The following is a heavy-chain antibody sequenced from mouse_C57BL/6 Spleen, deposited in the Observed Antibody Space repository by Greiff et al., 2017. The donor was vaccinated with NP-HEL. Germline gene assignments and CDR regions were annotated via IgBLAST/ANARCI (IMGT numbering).Heavy chain of an antibody. V-gene: IGHV5-4*01. CDR1: GFTFSSYA. Sequence: EVKLVESGGGLVKPGGSLKLSCAASGFTFSSYAMSWVRQTPEKRLEWVATISDGGSYTYYPDNVKGRFTISRDNAKHNLYLQMSHLKSEDTAMYYWAREIEIRMITAWFAYWGQGTLVTVSA. J-gene: IGHJ3*01. CDR2: ISDGGSYT. D-gene: IGHD2-4*01. CDR3: AREIEIRMITAWFAY.